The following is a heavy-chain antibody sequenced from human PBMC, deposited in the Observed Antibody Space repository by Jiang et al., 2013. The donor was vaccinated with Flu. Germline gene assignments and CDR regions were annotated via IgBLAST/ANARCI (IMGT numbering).Heavy chain of an antibody. Sequence: LLKPSETLSLTCTVSGGSISSSSYYWGWIRQPPGKGLEWIGSIYYSGSTYYNPSLKSRVTISVDTSKNQFSLKLSSVTAXDTAVYYCASYRRGSYAFDYWGQGTLVTVSS. V-gene: IGHV4-39*01. CDR2: IYYSGST. CDR3: ASYRRGSYAFDY. CDR1: GGSISSSSYY. J-gene: IGHJ4*02. D-gene: IGHD3-16*01.